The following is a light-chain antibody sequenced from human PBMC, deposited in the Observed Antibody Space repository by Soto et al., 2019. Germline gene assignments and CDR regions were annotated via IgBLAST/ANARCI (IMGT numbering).Light chain of an antibody. V-gene: IGKV2-30*02. J-gene: IGKJ3*01. CDR2: KVS. CDR3: MQGTQFPFT. Sequence: VVMTQSPLSLPVTLGQPASVFCSSGQSLVHSDGNAYLSWFHQRPGQSPRRLIYKVSYRDSGVPDRFRGSGSGTDFTLHISRVEAEDVGVYYCMQGTQFPFTFGPGTKVDIK. CDR1: QSLVHSDGNAY.